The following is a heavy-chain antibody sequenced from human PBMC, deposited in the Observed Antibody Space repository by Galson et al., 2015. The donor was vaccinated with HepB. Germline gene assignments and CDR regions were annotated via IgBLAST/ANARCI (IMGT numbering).Heavy chain of an antibody. D-gene: IGHD1-26*01. V-gene: IGHV3-23*01. J-gene: IGHJ6*02. CDR1: GFIFNNYA. CDR3: AKSLRHYPYDMDV. CDR2: ISGGGGNT. Sequence: SLRLSCAASGFIFNNYAMTWVRQPPGKGLEWVSSISGGGGNTFYSESVKGRFTISRDNSKNTLFLQMNSLRADDMAVYSCAKSLRHYPYDMDVWGPGTTVSVSS.